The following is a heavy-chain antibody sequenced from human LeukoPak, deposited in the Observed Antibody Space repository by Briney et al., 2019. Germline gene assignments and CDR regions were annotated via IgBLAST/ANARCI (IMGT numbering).Heavy chain of an antibody. CDR1: GGSIISSSYY. D-gene: IGHD5-12*01. Sequence: PSETLSVSCTVSGGSIISSSYYWGWIRQPPGKGLEWIGSIYYSGSTYYNPSLKSRVTISVDTSKNQFSLKLSSVTAADTAVYYCARRASGGYDSYYFDYWGQGTLVTVSS. CDR3: ARRASGGYDSYYFDY. CDR2: IYYSGST. V-gene: IGHV4-39*01. J-gene: IGHJ4*02.